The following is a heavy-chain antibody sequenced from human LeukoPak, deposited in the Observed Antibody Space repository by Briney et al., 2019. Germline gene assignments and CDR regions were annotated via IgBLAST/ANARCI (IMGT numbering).Heavy chain of an antibody. CDR1: GNTFTSYY. Sequence: ASVTVSCTVSGNTFTSYYMHWVRQAPGQGLEWMGIINPSGDSTSYAQKFQGRVTMTRDTSTSTVYMELSSLRSDDTAVYYCARELSGSSDFDYWGQGTLVTVSS. V-gene: IGHV1-46*01. CDR2: INPSGDST. CDR3: ARELSGSSDFDY. J-gene: IGHJ4*02. D-gene: IGHD1-26*01.